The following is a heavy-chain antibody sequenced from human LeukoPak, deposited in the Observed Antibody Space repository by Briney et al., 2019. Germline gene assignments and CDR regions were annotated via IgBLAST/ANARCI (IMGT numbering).Heavy chain of an antibody. D-gene: IGHD3-10*01. Sequence: ASVKVSCKASGYSFTTYYMHWARQAPGQGLEWMGIINPSGGSTNYARKFQGRVTMTRDTSISTAYMELSRLRSDDTAVYYCARDYYGSGSYLDYWGQGTLVTVSS. J-gene: IGHJ4*02. CDR1: GYSFTTYY. CDR3: ARDYYGSGSYLDY. CDR2: INPSGGST. V-gene: IGHV1-46*01.